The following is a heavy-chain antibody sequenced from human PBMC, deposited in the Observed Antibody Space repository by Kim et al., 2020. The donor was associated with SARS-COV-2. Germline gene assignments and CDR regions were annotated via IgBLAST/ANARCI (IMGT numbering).Heavy chain of an antibody. CDR3: ARPAEGSSSSFDF. Sequence: GESLKISCQTFGYTFTAFWVTWVRQVPGKGLEWVGRIDPDDSHTNFSPSFEGHVTISADKATRTTYLQWRNLTASDTAMYFCARPAEGSSSSFDFWGQGT. CDR2: IDPDDSHT. CDR1: GYTFTAFW. V-gene: IGHV5-10-1*01. D-gene: IGHD6-6*01. J-gene: IGHJ4*02.